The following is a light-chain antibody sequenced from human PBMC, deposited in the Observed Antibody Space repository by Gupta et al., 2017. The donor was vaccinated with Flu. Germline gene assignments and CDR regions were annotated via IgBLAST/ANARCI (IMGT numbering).Light chain of an antibody. Sequence: DIVMTQSPDSLAESLGERATINCKSSQSVLYSSNNKNYLDWYQQKPGQPPKLLIYWASTRESGVPDRFSGSGSGTDFTLTISSLHAEDVAVYYCQQYYSTPRTFGQGTKVEIK. CDR2: WAS. CDR1: QSVLYSSNNKNY. CDR3: QQYYSTPRT. V-gene: IGKV4-1*01. J-gene: IGKJ1*01.